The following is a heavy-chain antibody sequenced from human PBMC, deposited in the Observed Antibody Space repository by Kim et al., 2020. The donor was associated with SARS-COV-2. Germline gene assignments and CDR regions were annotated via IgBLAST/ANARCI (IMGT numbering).Heavy chain of an antibody. V-gene: IGHV4-31*03. CDR2: IYYSGST. D-gene: IGHD3-9*01. Sequence: SETLSLTCTVSGGSISSGGYYWGWIRQHPGKGLEWIGYIYYSGSTYYNPSLKSRVTISVDTSKNQFSLKLSSVTAADTAVYYCARERAPTLRYLDLTQYRYFVLGGRGTRLPVS. J-gene: IGHJ2*01. CDR1: GGSISSGGYY. CDR3: ARERAPTLRYLDLTQYRYFVL.